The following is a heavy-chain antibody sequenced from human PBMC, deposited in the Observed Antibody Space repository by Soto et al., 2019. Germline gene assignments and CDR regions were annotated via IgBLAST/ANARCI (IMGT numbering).Heavy chain of an antibody. Sequence: EVQLLESGGDLVQPGGSLRLSCAASGFTFSSYAMNWVRHAPGKGLEWVSAISGSGGNTFYADSVKGRFTISRDNSKNTLFLQMHSLRAEDTAIYYCAMLNSGSYSYHGMDVWGQGTTVTVSS. CDR2: ISGSGGNT. D-gene: IGHD1-26*01. J-gene: IGHJ6*02. CDR1: GFTFSSYA. V-gene: IGHV3-23*01. CDR3: AMLNSGSYSYHGMDV.